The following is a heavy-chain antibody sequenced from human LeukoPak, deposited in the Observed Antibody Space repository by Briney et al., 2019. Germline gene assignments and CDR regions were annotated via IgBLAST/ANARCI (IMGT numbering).Heavy chain of an antibody. CDR2: INPKSGDT. J-gene: IGHJ4*02. Sequence: ASVKVSCKASGYTFTDYYIHWMRQAPGQGLEWMGWINPKSGDTNYAQNFQDWVTMTRVTSFSTAYMELSRLRSDDTAVYYCARDGGVGVPFDFWGQGTLVTVSS. CDR3: ARDGGVGVPFDF. D-gene: IGHD3-16*01. V-gene: IGHV1-2*04. CDR1: GYTFTDYY.